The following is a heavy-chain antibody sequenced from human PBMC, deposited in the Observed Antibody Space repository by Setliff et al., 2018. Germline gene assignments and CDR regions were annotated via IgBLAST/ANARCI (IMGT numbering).Heavy chain of an antibody. V-gene: IGHV3-53*01. CDR2: IYNSDST. CDR3: TTSGAAAINGLFDH. D-gene: IGHD5-12*01. Sequence: PGESLKISCVVSGLIVSDIHMTWVRQTPGKGLEWLSVIYNSDSTYYTDSVKGRFTITRDDSTDTLYLQMNSLKIEDTAVYYCTTSGAAAINGLFDHWGQGTLVTVSS. CDR1: GLIVSDIH. J-gene: IGHJ4*02.